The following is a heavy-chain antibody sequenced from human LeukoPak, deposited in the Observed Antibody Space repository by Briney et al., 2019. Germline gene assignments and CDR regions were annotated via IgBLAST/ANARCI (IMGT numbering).Heavy chain of an antibody. V-gene: IGHV4-4*09. J-gene: IGHJ4*02. CDR2: IYTSGTT. Sequence: SETLSLTCTVSGGSISSYYWSWIRQPPGKGLEWIGYIYTSGTTSYNPSLKSRVTISSDASENQFSLKLTSVTAEDTAVYYCARGGSRYDNSGYGYWGQGTLVTVSS. CDR1: GGSISSYY. D-gene: IGHD3-22*01. CDR3: ARGGSRYDNSGYGY.